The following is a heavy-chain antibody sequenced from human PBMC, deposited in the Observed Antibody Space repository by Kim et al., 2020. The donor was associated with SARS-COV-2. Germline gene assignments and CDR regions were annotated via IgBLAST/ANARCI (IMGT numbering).Heavy chain of an antibody. D-gene: IGHD3-10*01. Sequence: GGSLRLSCAASGFTFSSYSMNWVRQAPGKGLEWVSSISSSSSYIYYADSVKGRFTISRDNAKNSLYLQMNSLRAEDTAVYYCARGSDELLYSVYWGQGTLVTVSS. V-gene: IGHV3-21*01. J-gene: IGHJ4*02. CDR3: ARGSDELLYSVY. CDR2: ISSSSSYI. CDR1: GFTFSSYS.